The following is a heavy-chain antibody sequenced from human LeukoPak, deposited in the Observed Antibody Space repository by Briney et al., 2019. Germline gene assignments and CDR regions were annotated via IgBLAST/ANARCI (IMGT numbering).Heavy chain of an antibody. J-gene: IGHJ4*02. CDR3: ARARGPEAIDS. V-gene: IGHV4-59*12. CDR2: IYYSGST. Sequence: PSETLSLTCTVSGGSISTYYWSWIRQPPGKGLEWVGYIYYSGSTNYNPSLKSRVTISVDTSKKQFSLKLGSVNVADTAVYYCARARGPEAIDSWGQGTLVTVSS. D-gene: IGHD3-10*01. CDR1: GGSISTYY.